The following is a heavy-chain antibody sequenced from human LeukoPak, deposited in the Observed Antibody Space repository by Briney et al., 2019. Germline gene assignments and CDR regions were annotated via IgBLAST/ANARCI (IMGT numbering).Heavy chain of an antibody. Sequence: GGSLRLSCAASGFTFSSYAMSWVRQAPGKGLEWVSYISSSGSTIYYADSVKGRFTISRDNAKNSLYLQMNSLRAEDTAVYYCARDHYYDSSGYGALGAFDIWGQGTMVTVSS. D-gene: IGHD3-22*01. V-gene: IGHV3-48*04. CDR1: GFTFSSYA. J-gene: IGHJ3*02. CDR2: ISSSGSTI. CDR3: ARDHYYDSSGYGALGAFDI.